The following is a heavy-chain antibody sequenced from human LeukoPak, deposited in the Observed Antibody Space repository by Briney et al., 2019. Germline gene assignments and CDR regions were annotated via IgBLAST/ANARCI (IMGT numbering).Heavy chain of an antibody. CDR2: ISSSSSYI. D-gene: IGHD6-19*01. J-gene: IGHJ5*02. Sequence: PGGSLRLSCAASGFTFSSYSMNWVRQAPRKGLDWVSSISSSSSYIYYADSVKGRFTISRDNAKNSLYLQMNSLRAEDTAVYYCARGIAVAGRGNWFDPWGQGTLVTVSS. CDR3: ARGIAVAGRGNWFDP. V-gene: IGHV3-21*01. CDR1: GFTFSSYS.